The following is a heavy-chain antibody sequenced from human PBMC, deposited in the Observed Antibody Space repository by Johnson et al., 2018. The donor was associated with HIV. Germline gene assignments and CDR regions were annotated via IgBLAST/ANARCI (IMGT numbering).Heavy chain of an antibody. CDR1: GFTFSSYA. D-gene: IGHD4-17*01. CDR3: ARRVDGDFDI. Sequence: QMLLVESGGGLVQPGRSLRLSCAASGFTFSSYAMHWVRQAPGKGLEWVAVISYDGSNKYYADSVKGRFTISRDNSKNTLYLQMNSLRAEDTVVYYCARRVDGDFDIWCQVTMVTVSS. J-gene: IGHJ3*02. CDR2: ISYDGSNK. V-gene: IGHV3-30*04.